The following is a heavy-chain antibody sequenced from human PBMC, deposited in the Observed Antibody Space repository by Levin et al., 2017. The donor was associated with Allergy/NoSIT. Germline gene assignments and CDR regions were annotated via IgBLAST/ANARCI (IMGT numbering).Heavy chain of an antibody. Sequence: KPSETLSLTCTVSGGSISSYYWSWIRQPPGKGLEWIGYIHYSGSTKYNPSLKSRVTISVDTSKNQFSLKLNSVTAADTAVYYCARDRTTVTTNDVYYYGMDVWGQGTTVTVSS. J-gene: IGHJ6*02. V-gene: IGHV4-59*01. CDR2: IHYSGST. CDR1: GGSISSYY. D-gene: IGHD4-17*01. CDR3: ARDRTTVTTNDVYYYGMDV.